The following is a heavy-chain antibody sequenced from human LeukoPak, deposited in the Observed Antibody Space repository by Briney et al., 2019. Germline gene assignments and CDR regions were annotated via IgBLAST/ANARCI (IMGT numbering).Heavy chain of an antibody. CDR2: IYTSGIT. J-gene: IGHJ4*02. CDR3: ARDRGYSYGFDY. CDR1: GGSVSSVSSY. V-gene: IGHV4-61*10. D-gene: IGHD5-18*01. Sequence: SETLSLTCTVSGGSVSSVSSYWSWVRQPAGKGLEWIGRIYTSGITDYNPSLKSRVTISVDTSKNQFSLKLSSVTAADTAVYYCARDRGYSYGFDYWGQGTLVTVSS.